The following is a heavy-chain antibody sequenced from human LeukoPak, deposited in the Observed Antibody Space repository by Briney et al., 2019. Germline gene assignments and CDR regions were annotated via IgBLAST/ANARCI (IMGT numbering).Heavy chain of an antibody. V-gene: IGHV4-38-2*02. CDR1: GYSISSDYY. Sequence: PSETLSLTCNVSGYSISSDYYWGCIRQPPGKGLEWIGFIYYSGCTYYSPSLKSRVTISVDTSKNQFSLKLSSVTAADTAVYYCARNTHYYYYMDVWGKGTTVTVSS. D-gene: IGHD2-2*02. CDR3: ARNTHYYYYMDV. J-gene: IGHJ6*03. CDR2: IYYSGCT.